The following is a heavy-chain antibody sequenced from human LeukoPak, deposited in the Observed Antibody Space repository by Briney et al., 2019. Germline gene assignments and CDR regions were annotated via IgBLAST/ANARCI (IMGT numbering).Heavy chain of an antibody. CDR1: GYTFTSYG. V-gene: IGHV1-2*02. Sequence: ASVKVSCKASGYTFTSYGISWVRQAPGQGLEWMGWINPNSGGTNYAQKFQGRVTMTRDTSISTAYMELRRLRSDDTAVYYCARDYRTGFDYWGQGTLVTVSS. D-gene: IGHD7-27*01. CDR3: ARDYRTGFDY. J-gene: IGHJ4*02. CDR2: INPNSGGT.